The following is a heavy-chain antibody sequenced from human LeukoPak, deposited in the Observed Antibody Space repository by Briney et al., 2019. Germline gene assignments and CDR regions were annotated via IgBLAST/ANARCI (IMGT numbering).Heavy chain of an antibody. CDR3: ARDPSNIVVVVAATTYFDY. J-gene: IGHJ4*02. CDR1: GYTFTSYG. D-gene: IGHD2-15*01. Sequence: ASVKVSCKASGYTFTSYGISWVRQATGQGLEWMGWISAYNGNTNYAQKLQGRVTMTTDTSTSTAYMELRSLRSDDTAVYYCARDPSNIVVVVAATTYFDYWGQGTLVTVSS. CDR2: ISAYNGNT. V-gene: IGHV1-18*01.